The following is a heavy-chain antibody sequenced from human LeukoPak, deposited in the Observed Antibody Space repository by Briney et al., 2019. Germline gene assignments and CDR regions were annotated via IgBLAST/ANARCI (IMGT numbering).Heavy chain of an antibody. CDR2: VDPSDSYT. D-gene: IGHD3-10*01. V-gene: IGHV5-10-1*01. CDR1: GYSFSSYW. Sequence: GESLKISCKGSGYSFSSYWINWVRQMPAKGLEWMGRVDPSDSYTNYNPSFQGHVTISADKSISTAYLQWSSLMASDTAMYYCARHTISDYWGQGTQVTVSS. CDR3: ARHTISDY. J-gene: IGHJ4*02.